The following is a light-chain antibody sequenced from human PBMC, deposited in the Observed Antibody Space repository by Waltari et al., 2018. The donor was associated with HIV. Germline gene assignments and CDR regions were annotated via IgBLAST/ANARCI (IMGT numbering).Light chain of an antibody. J-gene: IGKJ4*01. CDR3: QQYDEWPPLT. CDR1: QSIETN. CDR2: ATS. V-gene: IGKV3D-15*01. Sequence: ERVMTQFPATLSVSPGETAILSCRASQSIETNLAWYQHKFGQAPRLLIYATSARAPDIPDRFIGSGSGTDFTLTIKNLQSEDFAVYYCQQYDEWPPLTFGGGTKVEIK.